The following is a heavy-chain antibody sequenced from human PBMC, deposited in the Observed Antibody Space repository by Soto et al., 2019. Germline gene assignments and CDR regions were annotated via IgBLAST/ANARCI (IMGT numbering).Heavy chain of an antibody. J-gene: IGHJ6*02. CDR3: AKDQMGGSYDYYYGMDV. CDR1: GFTFSSYA. D-gene: IGHD1-26*01. V-gene: IGHV3-23*01. Sequence: VQLLESGGGLVQPGGSLRLYCAASGFTFSSYAMSWVRQAPGKGLEWVSAISGSGGSTYYADSVKGRFTISRDNSKNTLYLQMNSLRAEDTAVYYCAKDQMGGSYDYYYGMDVWGQGTTVTVSS. CDR2: ISGSGGST.